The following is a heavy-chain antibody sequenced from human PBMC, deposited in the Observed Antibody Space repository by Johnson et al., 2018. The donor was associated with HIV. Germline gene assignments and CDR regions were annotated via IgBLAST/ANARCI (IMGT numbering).Heavy chain of an antibody. CDR3: AKDRGDSSGYYYADAFDI. Sequence: QVQLLESGGGLVKPGGSLRLSCAASGFTFSNAWMSWVRQAPGKGLEWVANIWNDGSHKYYADSVKGLCTSSRDNPNNTVYLQMNSVRVEDTAVYYCAKDRGDSSGYYYADAFDIWGQGTMVTVSS. D-gene: IGHD3-22*01. CDR1: GFTFSNAW. J-gene: IGHJ3*02. CDR2: IWNDGSHK. V-gene: IGHV3-30*02.